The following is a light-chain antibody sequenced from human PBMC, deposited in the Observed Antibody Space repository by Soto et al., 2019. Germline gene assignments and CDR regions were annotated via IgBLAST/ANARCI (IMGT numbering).Light chain of an antibody. V-gene: IGKV1-5*03. J-gene: IGKJ1*01. CDR1: QSINSW. CDR3: KHYNSYSEA. Sequence: IQMTQSPSSLSASVWGRVTITCRASQSINSWLALYQQKPGKAPNLLIYKASRLESGVPSRFSGSGSGKEFTLTIRSLQPDDFATYYCKHYNSYSEAFGQGTKVDIK. CDR2: KAS.